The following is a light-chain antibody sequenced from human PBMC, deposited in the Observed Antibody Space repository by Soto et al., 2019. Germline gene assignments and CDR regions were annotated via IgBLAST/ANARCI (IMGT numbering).Light chain of an antibody. CDR1: QSMNDW. J-gene: IGKJ1*01. Sequence: DIQMTQSPSTLSASVGDRVTITCRASQSMNDWLAWYQQKPGKDPKVLIYDASSLQTGVPSRFSGSGSGTDFTLTIDSLQPDEVATYYCLRYNAFSQTFGQGTKVEI. V-gene: IGKV1-5*01. CDR2: DAS. CDR3: LRYNAFSQT.